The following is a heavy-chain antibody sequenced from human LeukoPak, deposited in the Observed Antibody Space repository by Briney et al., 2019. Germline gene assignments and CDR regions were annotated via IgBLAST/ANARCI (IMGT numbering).Heavy chain of an antibody. CDR3: AKNSPLSASDI. Sequence: SETLSLTCTVSGGSISSADYYWSWVRQPPEKGLEWIGEIYHSGSTNCNPSLKSRVTISIDKSKNQFSLKLTSVTAADTAVYYCAKNSPLSASDIWGQGTMVTVSS. V-gene: IGHV4-4*02. CDR1: GGSISSADYY. D-gene: IGHD2/OR15-2a*01. CDR2: IYHSGST. J-gene: IGHJ3*02.